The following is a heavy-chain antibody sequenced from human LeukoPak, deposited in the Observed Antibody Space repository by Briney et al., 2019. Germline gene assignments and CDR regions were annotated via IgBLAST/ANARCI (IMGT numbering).Heavy chain of an antibody. J-gene: IGHJ4*02. D-gene: IGHD3-16*01. V-gene: IGHV4-30-4*01. Sequence: SQTLSLTCTVSGGSISSGDYYWSWIRQAPGKGLEWIGYIYYSGGNYYNPSLKSRVTISVDASKNQFSLKLISVTAADWAVYYCARDRAGITGSFDYWGQGTLVSVSS. CDR1: GGSISSGDYY. CDR2: IYYSGGN. CDR3: ARDRAGITGSFDY.